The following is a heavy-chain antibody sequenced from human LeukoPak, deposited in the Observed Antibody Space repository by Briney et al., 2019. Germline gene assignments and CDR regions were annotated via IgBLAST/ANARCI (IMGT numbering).Heavy chain of an antibody. V-gene: IGHV1-8*01. CDR2: MNPNSGNT. CDR3: AGVIRYYYGMDV. CDR1: GYSFTSYD. Sequence: ASVKVSCKASGYSFTSYDINWVRQATGQGLEWMGWMNPNSGNTGYAQNFQGRVTMTRDTSIKTACMELSNLTSEDTAVYYCAGVIRYYYGMDVWGQGATVTVSS. J-gene: IGHJ6*02.